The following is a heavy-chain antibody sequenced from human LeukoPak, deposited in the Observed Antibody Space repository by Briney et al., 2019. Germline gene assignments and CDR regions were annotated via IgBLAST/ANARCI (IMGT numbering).Heavy chain of an antibody. J-gene: IGHJ4*02. CDR1: GYSISNGYY. V-gene: IGHV4-38-2*02. Sequence: PSETLSLTCTVSGYSISNGYYWGWIRQSPWKVLEWIASIYHSGNSYYNPSLKSRIAISIDTSKNQFSLKLNSVTAADTAVYYCASNLYASGGYFAYWGQGILVTVSS. CDR2: IYHSGNS. D-gene: IGHD3-10*01. CDR3: ASNLYASGGYFAY.